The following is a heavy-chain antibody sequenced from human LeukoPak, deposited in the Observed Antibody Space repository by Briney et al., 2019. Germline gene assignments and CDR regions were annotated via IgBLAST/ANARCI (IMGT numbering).Heavy chain of an antibody. Sequence: SETLSLTCTVSGGSISSHYWSWIRQPPGKGLEWIGYIYYSGSTNYNPSLKSRVTISVDTSKNQFSLKLSSVTAADTAVYYCARLTPAAIYALDIWGKGKRVTV. CDR1: GGSISSHY. V-gene: IGHV4-59*11. CDR2: IYYSGST. J-gene: IGHJ3*02. CDR3: ARLTPAAIYALDI. D-gene: IGHD2-2*02.